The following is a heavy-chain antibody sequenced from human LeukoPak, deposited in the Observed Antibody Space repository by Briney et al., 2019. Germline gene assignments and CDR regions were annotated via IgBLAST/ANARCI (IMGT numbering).Heavy chain of an antibody. V-gene: IGHV1-69*05. J-gene: IGHJ4*02. D-gene: IGHD6-6*01. CDR3: ARGAARGGVDY. CDR1: GGAFSRYA. Sequence: SVKVSCKASGGAFSRYAISWVRQAPGQGLEWMGGIIPIFGTANYAQKFQGRVTNTTDEPTSTAYMELSSLRSEDTAVYYCARGAARGGVDYWGQGTLVTVSS. CDR2: IIPIFGTA.